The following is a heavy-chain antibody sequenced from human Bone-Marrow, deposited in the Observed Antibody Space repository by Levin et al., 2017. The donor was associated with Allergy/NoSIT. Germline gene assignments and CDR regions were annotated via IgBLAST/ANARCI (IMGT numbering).Heavy chain of an antibody. Sequence: GESLKISCVASEFSLGGYWISWVRQAPGKGLEWVASIRQDSYEIYYVDSVKGRFTISRDNRKNSGYLQMNSLRAEDTGVYSCVSWKYNNGWYIDHWGQGTPVTVSS. V-gene: IGHV3-7*01. CDR2: IRQDSYEI. CDR3: VSWKYNNGWYIDH. J-gene: IGHJ4*02. D-gene: IGHD6-19*01. CDR1: EFSLGGYW.